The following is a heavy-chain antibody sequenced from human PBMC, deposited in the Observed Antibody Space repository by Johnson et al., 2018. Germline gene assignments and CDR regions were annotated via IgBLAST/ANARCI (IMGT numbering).Heavy chain of an antibody. D-gene: IGHD2-2*01. V-gene: IGHV4-30-4*01. CDR1: GGSVTSSDYY. CDR3: ATMPGNDAFDI. CDR2: IYYSGNA. J-gene: IGHJ3*02. Sequence: QVQLQESGPGLVKPSQTLSLTCTVSGGSVTSSDYYWSWIRQPPGRGLEWIGYIYYSGNAYYNPSLKSRVTISIDTSKNQFSLKMTSVTAGDTAVYPCATMPGNDAFDIWGQGTMVTVSS.